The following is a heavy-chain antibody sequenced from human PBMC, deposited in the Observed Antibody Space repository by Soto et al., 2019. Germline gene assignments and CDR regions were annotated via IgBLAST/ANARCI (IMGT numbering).Heavy chain of an antibody. J-gene: IGHJ4*02. V-gene: IGHV3-66*01. CDR2: IYSSGST. CDR3: AGDPVSDFDY. Sequence: EVQLVESGGGLVQPGGSLRLSCAASGFTVSSTYMSWVRQAPGKGLEWVSLIYSSGSTYYADSVKGRFTISRDNSKNTLHLQMNSLRAEDAAVYSCAGDPVSDFDYWRQGTLVTVSS. CDR1: GFTVSSTY. D-gene: IGHD1-26*01.